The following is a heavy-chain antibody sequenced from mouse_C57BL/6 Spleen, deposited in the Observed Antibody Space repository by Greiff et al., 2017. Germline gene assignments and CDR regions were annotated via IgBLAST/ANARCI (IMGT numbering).Heavy chain of an antibody. Sequence: EVQVQQSGPELVKPGASVKISCKASGYTFTDYYMNWVKQSHGKSLEWIGDINPNNGGTSYNQKFKGKATLTVDKSSSTAYMELRSLTSEDSAVYYCARRGNYLYFDYWGQGTTLTVSS. D-gene: IGHD2-1*01. CDR2: INPNNGGT. CDR3: ARRGNYLYFDY. J-gene: IGHJ2*01. V-gene: IGHV1-26*01. CDR1: GYTFTDYY.